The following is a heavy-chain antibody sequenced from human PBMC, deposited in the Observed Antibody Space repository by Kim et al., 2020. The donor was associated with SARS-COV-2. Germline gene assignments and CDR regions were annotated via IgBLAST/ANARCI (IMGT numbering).Heavy chain of an antibody. CDR2: SGTI. D-gene: IGHD3-16*01. Sequence: SGTIYYAEPVKGRITLSRDNAKNSLYLQMNSLRAEDTAVYYCARVGGGGYWGQGTLVTVSS. J-gene: IGHJ4*02. V-gene: IGHV3-48*04. CDR3: ARVGGGGY.